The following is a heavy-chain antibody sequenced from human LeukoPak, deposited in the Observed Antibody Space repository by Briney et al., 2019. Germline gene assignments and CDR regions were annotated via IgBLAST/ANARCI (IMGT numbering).Heavy chain of an antibody. V-gene: IGHV1-18*01. CDR3: ASTGQQLVDGDWFDP. CDR2: ISVYNGNT. J-gene: IGHJ5*02. CDR1: GYSFTSYD. D-gene: IGHD6-13*01. Sequence: GASVKVSCKASGYSFTSYDISWVRQAPGQGLEWMGWISVYNGNTNYTQKLQGRVTLTTDTSTRTAYMELRSLRSDDTAVYYCASTGQQLVDGDWFDPWGQGTLVTVSS.